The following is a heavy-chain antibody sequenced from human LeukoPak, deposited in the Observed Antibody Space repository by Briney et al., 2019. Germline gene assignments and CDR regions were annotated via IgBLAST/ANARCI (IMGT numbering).Heavy chain of an antibody. V-gene: IGHV3-21*01. J-gene: IGHJ6*02. D-gene: IGHD2-15*01. CDR1: GFTFSNAW. CDR2: ISSSSSYI. CDR3: ARVGVGYCSGGSCYSSYYYYYGMDV. Sequence: GGSLRLSCAASGFTFSNAWMSWVRQAPGKGLEWVSSISSSSSYIYYADSVKGRFTISRDNAKNSLYLQMNSLRAEDTAVYYCARVGVGYCSGGSCYSSYYYYYGMDVWGQGTTVTVSS.